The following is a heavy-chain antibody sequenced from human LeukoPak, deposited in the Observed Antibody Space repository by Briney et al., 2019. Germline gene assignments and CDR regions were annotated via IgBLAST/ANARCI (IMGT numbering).Heavy chain of an antibody. V-gene: IGHV1-8*03. CDR3: ARGSVGATTYY. CDR2: MNPNSGNT. D-gene: IGHD1-26*01. CDR1: GYTFTSYD. Sequence: ASVKVSCKASGYTFTSYDINWVRQATGHGLEWRGWMNPNSGNTGYAQKFQGRVTITRNTSISTAYMELSSLRSEDTAVYYCARGSVGATTYYWGQGTLVTVSS. J-gene: IGHJ4*02.